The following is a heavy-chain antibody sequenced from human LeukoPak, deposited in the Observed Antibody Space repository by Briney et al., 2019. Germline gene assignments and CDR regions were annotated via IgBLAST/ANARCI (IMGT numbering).Heavy chain of an antibody. J-gene: IGHJ6*03. Sequence: PSETLSLTCTVSGGSISSSSYYWGWIRQPPGKGLEWIGSIFYSGSTNYNPSLKSRVTISVDTSKNQFSLKLSSVTAADTAVYYCARGVKLSLYMDVWGKGTTVTISS. D-gene: IGHD2-15*01. CDR2: IFYSGST. V-gene: IGHV4-39*07. CDR3: ARGVKLSLYMDV. CDR1: GGSISSSSYY.